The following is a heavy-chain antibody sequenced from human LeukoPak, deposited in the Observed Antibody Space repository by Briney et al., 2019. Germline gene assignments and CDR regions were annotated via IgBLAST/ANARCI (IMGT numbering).Heavy chain of an antibody. J-gene: IGHJ4*02. CDR2: IYYSGST. Sequence: SETLSPTCTVSGGSISSSSYYWGWIRQPPGKGLEWIGSIYYSGSTYYNPSVKSRVTISVDTSKNQFSLKLSPVTAADTAVYYCARDLVVITARNFDYWGQGTLVTVSS. V-gene: IGHV4-39*07. D-gene: IGHD3-22*01. CDR3: ARDLVVITARNFDY. CDR1: GGSISSSSYY.